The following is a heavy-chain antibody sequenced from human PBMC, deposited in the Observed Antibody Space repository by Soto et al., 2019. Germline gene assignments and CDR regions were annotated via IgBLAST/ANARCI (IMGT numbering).Heavy chain of an antibody. J-gene: IGHJ4*02. V-gene: IGHV3-23*01. CDR2: ITGSGSNT. CDR3: GKMAWLGDLSGHDF. CDR1: GFTFRNYV. Sequence: EVQLLESGGGLVQPGGSLRLSCAASGFTFRNYVMTWVRQAPGKGREWLSTITGSGSNTYYADSVRGRFVISRDNSKDPLYLQMDSLGAEYTAVYYCGKMAWLGDLSGHDFWGQGTLVTVSS. D-gene: IGHD3-10*01.